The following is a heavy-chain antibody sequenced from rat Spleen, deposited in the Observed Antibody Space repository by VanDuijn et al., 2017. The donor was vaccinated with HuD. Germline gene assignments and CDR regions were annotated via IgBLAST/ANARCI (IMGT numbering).Heavy chain of an antibody. CDR3: TRADVAAISTDGI. CDR1: GFSLISYS. CDR2: IWGDGST. V-gene: IGHV2-1*01. Sequence: QVQLKESGPGLVRPSQTPSLTCTVSGFSLISYSVHWIRQPPGKGLEWMGGIWGDGSTDYNSALKSRLSISRDTSKSQVFLKMNSLQTDDTAIYFCTRADVAAISTDGIWGQGIMVTVSS. J-gene: IGHJ2*01. D-gene: IGHD1-2*01.